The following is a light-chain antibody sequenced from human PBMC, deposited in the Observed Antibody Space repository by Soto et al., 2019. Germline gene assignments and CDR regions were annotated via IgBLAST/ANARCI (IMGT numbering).Light chain of an antibody. J-gene: IGKJ1*01. Sequence: EIVMTQSPATLSVSPGERATLSCRASQSVSSSVAWYQQKPGQAPRLLIYDSSSRATGVPARFSGSGSGTEFSLAISRLQSEDFAVYYCQQYYNWPPTWTFGQGTKGDIK. CDR1: QSVSSS. CDR3: QQYYNWPPTWT. CDR2: DSS. V-gene: IGKV3-15*01.